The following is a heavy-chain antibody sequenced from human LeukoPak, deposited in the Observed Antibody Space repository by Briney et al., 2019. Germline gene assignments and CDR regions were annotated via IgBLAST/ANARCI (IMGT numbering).Heavy chain of an antibody. V-gene: IGHV4-59*01. CDR1: GGSISSYY. D-gene: IGHD3-10*01. CDR2: IYYSGST. CDR3: ARDLPTMVRGVIIRPYAFDI. J-gene: IGHJ3*02. Sequence: PSETLSLTCTVSGGSISSYYWSWIRQPPGKGLEGMGYIYYSGSTNYNPSLKSRVTISVDTSKNQFSLKLSSVTAADTAVYYCARDLPTMVRGVIIRPYAFDIWGQGTMVTVSS.